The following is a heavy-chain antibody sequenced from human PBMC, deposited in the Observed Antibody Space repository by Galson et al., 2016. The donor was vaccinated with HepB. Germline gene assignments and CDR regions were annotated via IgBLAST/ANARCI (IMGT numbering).Heavy chain of an antibody. Sequence: SETLSLTCAVYGGSFNEYYWDWIRQSPGKGLEWIGQINHSGRTSHNPSLQSRVTISVDTFKKQFSLSLSSVTAADTAVYFCARGFPPAGSIAASFYYYYGMDVWGKGTPVTVSS. J-gene: IGHJ6*04. CDR2: INHSGRT. D-gene: IGHD6-6*01. CDR3: ARGFPPAGSIAASFYYYYGMDV. CDR1: GGSFNEYY. V-gene: IGHV4-34*01.